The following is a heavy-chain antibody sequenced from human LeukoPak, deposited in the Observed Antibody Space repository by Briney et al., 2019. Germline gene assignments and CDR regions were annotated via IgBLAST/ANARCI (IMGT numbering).Heavy chain of an antibody. V-gene: IGHV1-18*01. J-gene: IGHJ4*02. CDR2: ISAYNGDT. Sequence: GASVEVSCKASGYTFTSYGISWVRQAPGQGLEWMGWISAYNGDTNYAQQLQGRVTVTTDTSTSTAYMELRSLRSDDTAVYYCAREYTVTSPWKYWGQGTLVTVSS. D-gene: IGHD4-17*01. CDR3: AREYTVTSPWKY. CDR1: GYTFTSYG.